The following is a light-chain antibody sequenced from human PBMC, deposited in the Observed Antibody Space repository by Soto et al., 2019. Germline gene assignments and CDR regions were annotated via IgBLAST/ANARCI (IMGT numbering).Light chain of an antibody. V-gene: IGKV3-15*01. J-gene: IGKJ5*01. Sequence: EIVMTQSPATLSVSPGERATLSCRASQSVSSNLAWYQQKPGQAPRLLIYDASTRATGIPARFSGSGSGTEFTLTISSLQSEDFTVYHCQQYHNWPITFGRGTRPEI. CDR2: DAS. CDR1: QSVSSN. CDR3: QQYHNWPIT.